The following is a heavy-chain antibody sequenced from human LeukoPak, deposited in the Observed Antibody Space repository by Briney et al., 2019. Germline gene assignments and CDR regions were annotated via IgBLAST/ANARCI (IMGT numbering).Heavy chain of an antibody. CDR3: AREGNYRQDFEY. D-gene: IGHD5-24*01. J-gene: IGHJ4*02. V-gene: IGHV3-23*01. Sequence: GGSLRLSCAASGFAFDSHAMNWVRQAPGKGLEWVSSITGKGSQTYYADSVKGRLIISRDNSKSTLYLQMNSLRADDTAVYYCAREGNYRQDFEYWGQGTLVTVSS. CDR1: GFAFDSHA. CDR2: ITGKGSQT.